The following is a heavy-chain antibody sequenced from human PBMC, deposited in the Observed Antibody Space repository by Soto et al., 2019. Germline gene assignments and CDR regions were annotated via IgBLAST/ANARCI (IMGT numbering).Heavy chain of an antibody. J-gene: IGHJ6*02. CDR3: ARAGPHSSSFYYYGMDV. CDR2: IYYSGST. D-gene: IGHD6-6*01. Sequence: QVQLQESGPGLVKPSETLSLTCTVSGGSISSYYWSWIRQPPGKGLEWIGYIYYSGSTNYNPSLKSRVTISVDTSKNQFSLKLSSVTAADTAVYYCARAGPHSSSFYYYGMDVWGQGTTVTVSS. CDR1: GGSISSYY. V-gene: IGHV4-59*01.